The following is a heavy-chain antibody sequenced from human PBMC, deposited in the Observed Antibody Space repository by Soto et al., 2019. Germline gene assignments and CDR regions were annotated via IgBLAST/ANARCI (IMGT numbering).Heavy chain of an antibody. CDR1: GFTFDDHG. J-gene: IGHJ3*01. Sequence: EVQLVESGGGVVRPGGSLRLSCAASGFTFDDHGMTWVRQAPGKGLEWVSGITWNGATTGYADSVKGRFTISRYNAKISLYLQMNSLRVEDTALYYCARDGGVVVAVDAFDVWCQGTMVTVSS. D-gene: IGHD6-19*01. CDR2: ITWNGATT. V-gene: IGHV3-20*04. CDR3: ARDGGVVVAVDAFDV.